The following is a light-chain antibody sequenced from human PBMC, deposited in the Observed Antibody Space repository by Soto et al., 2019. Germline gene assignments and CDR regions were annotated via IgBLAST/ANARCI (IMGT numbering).Light chain of an antibody. CDR2: GVT. CDR3: SSYTSSSSLV. J-gene: IGLJ2*01. V-gene: IGLV2-14*01. Sequence: SVLTQPASVSGSPGQSITISCTGTSSDVGGYNYVSWYQQHPGKAPKLVIYGVTNRPSGVSNRFSGSKSGDTASLTISGLQAEDEADYYCSSYTSSSSLVFGGGTKLTVL. CDR1: SSDVGGYNY.